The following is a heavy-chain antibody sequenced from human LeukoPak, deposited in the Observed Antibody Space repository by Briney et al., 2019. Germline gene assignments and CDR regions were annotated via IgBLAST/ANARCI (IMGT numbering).Heavy chain of an antibody. CDR3: ARDRMGAEYRFDY. D-gene: IGHD2-2*01. V-gene: IGHV3-48*02. Sequence: GGSLRLSCTASEFTFRSYSMYWVPQAPGKGLEWVSYISPSSSTIYYADSVKGRFTISRDNAKNSLYLQMSSLRDEDTALYYCARDRMGAEYRFDYWGQGTLVTVSS. CDR1: EFTFRSYS. J-gene: IGHJ4*02. CDR2: ISPSSSTI.